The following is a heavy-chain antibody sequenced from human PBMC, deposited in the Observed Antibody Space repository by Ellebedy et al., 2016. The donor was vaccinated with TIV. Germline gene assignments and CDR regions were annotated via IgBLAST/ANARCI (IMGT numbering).Heavy chain of an antibody. CDR2: INPSGGST. Sequence: AASVKVSCKASGYTFTSYYMHWVRQAPGQGLEWMGIINPSGGSTSYAQKLQGRVTMTRDTSTSTAYMELSSLRSEDTAVYYCARVPTNNDWAFDIWGQGTMVTVSS. CDR1: GYTFTSYY. CDR3: ARVPTNNDWAFDI. D-gene: IGHD1/OR15-1a*01. V-gene: IGHV1-46*04. J-gene: IGHJ3*02.